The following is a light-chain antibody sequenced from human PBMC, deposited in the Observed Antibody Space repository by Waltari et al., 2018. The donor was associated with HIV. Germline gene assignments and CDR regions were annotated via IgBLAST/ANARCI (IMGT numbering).Light chain of an antibody. J-gene: IGLJ2*01. Sequence: QSALTQPASVPGSPGQSITISRTGTSSDVGTYNFVSWYQQYPAKAPKLIIYDVSKRPSWVSTGFSCSTPGSTASLPISGLQAADDADYYCCSYATSSTFVVFGGGTKLTVL. V-gene: IGLV2-23*02. CDR2: DVS. CDR1: SSDVGTYNF. CDR3: CSYATSSTFVV.